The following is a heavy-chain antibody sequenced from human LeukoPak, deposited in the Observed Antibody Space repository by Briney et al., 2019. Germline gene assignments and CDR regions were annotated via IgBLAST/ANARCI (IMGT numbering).Heavy chain of an antibody. V-gene: IGHV4-59*08. Sequence: SETLSLTCTVSGGSISSYYWSWIRQPPGKGLEWIGYIYYSGSTNYNPSLKSRVTISVDTSKNQFSLKLSSVNAADTAVYYCARHVSSSSWSVNGMDVWGEGTTVTVSS. D-gene: IGHD6-13*01. J-gene: IGHJ6*04. CDR1: GGSISSYY. CDR2: IYYSGST. CDR3: ARHVSSSSWSVNGMDV.